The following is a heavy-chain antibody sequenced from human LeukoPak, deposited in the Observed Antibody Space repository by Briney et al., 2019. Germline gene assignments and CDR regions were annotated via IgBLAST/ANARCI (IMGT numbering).Heavy chain of an antibody. D-gene: IGHD4-17*01. CDR1: GFTFSYYM. Sequence: GGSLRLSCEVSGFTFSYYMMTWVRQAPGKGLEWVSGISGSGGSTYYADSVKGRFTISRHNSKNTLYLQMNSLTADDTAVYYCAKDRSNPTPVTRYGLDVWGQGTTVTVSS. CDR2: ISGSGGST. CDR3: AKDRSNPTPVTRYGLDV. V-gene: IGHV3-23*01. J-gene: IGHJ6*02.